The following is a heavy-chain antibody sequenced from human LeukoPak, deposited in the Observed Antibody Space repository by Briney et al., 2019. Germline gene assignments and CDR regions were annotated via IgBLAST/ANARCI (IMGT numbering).Heavy chain of an antibody. CDR2: NFSSGEK. Sequence: GPTLVNPTETLTLTCTSSGFSLRTPRMGVSWIRQPPGKALEWLPHNFSSGEKSYSTSMESRLTISKDTSKSQVVLTMTNMDPVDTATYYCARIRTPYGGSYYLFDYWGQGTLVTVSS. V-gene: IGHV2-26*01. D-gene: IGHD1-26*01. J-gene: IGHJ4*02. CDR3: ARIRTPYGGSYYLFDY. CDR1: GFSLRTPRMG.